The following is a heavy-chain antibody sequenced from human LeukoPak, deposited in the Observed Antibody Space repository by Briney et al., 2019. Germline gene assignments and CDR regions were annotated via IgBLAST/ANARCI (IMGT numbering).Heavy chain of an antibody. J-gene: IGHJ3*02. CDR1: GYTFTSYG. CDR2: ISAYNGNT. Sequence: ASVKVSCKASGYTFTSYGISWVRQAPGQGLEGMGWISAYNGNTNYAQKLQGRVTMTTDTSTSTAYMELRSLRSDDTAVYYCASPLLHGMSAFYIRGQGTMVTVSS. CDR3: ASPLLHGMSAFYI. V-gene: IGHV1-18*01. D-gene: IGHD1-26*01.